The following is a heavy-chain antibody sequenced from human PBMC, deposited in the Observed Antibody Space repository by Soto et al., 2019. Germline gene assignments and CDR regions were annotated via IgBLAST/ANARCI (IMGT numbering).Heavy chain of an antibody. CDR1: GYTFTDYY. CDR2: INPNSGGT. CDR3: ARNIVLRAHDAFDI. Sequence: ASVKVSCKASGYTFTDYYMHWVRQAPGQGLEWMGWINPNSGGTNYAQKFQGWVTMTRDTSISTAYMELSRLRSDDTAVYYCARNIVLRAHDAFDIWGQGTMVTVSS. J-gene: IGHJ3*02. V-gene: IGHV1-2*04. D-gene: IGHD2-8*01.